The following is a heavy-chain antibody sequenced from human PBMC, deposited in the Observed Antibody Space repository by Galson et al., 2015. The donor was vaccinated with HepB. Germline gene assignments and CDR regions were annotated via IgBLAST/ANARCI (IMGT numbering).Heavy chain of an antibody. D-gene: IGHD1-1*01. CDR3: ARAGTTWYYYYGMDV. CDR1: GYTFTSYA. Sequence: SVKVSCKASGYTFTSYAMHWVRQAPGQRLEWMGWINAGNGNTKYSQKFQGRVTITRDTSASTAYMELSSLRSEDTAVYYCARAGTTWYYYYGMDVWGQGTTVTVSS. J-gene: IGHJ6*02. CDR2: INAGNGNT. V-gene: IGHV1-3*01.